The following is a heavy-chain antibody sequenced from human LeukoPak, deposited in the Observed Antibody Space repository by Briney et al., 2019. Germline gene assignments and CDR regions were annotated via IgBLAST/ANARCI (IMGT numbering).Heavy chain of an antibody. CDR1: GFTFSTHA. CDR3: AKDTRLRLVD. CDR2: ISGPGGTT. D-gene: IGHD4-17*01. V-gene: IGHV3-23*01. J-gene: IGHJ4*02. Sequence: GGSLRLSCVVSGFTFSTHAMTWVRQAPGKGLERVSDISGPGGTTYYAASVKGRFTISRDNSKNTLYLQMNSLRSEDTAVYYCAKDTRLRLVDWGQGTLVTVSS.